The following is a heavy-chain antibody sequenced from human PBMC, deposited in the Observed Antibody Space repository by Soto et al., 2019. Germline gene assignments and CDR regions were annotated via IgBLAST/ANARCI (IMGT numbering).Heavy chain of an antibody. CDR2: IIPFHGVT. J-gene: IGHJ4*02. CDR1: GGTFSPYT. V-gene: IGHV1-69*08. D-gene: IGHD3-10*01. Sequence: QVQLVQSGAEVKKPGSSVKVSCKASGGTFSPYTINWVRQAPGQGLEWMGRIIPFHGVTNYAQKFQARVTITADNSTSTAHMELSGLRFEDTAMYYCTRDGEITVSTWSFGGFWGRGTLVTASS. CDR3: TRDGEITVSTWSFGGF.